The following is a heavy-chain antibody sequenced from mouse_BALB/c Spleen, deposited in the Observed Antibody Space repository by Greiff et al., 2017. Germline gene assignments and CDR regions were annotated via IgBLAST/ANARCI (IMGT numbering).Heavy chain of an antibody. CDR1: GFSLSTSGMG. CDR2: IWWDDDK. J-gene: IGHJ4*01. Sequence: QVTLKVCGPGILQPSQTLSLTCSFSGFSLSTSGMGVGWIRQPSGKGLEWLAHIWWDDDKRYNPALKSRLTISKDTSSNQVFLKIASVDTADTATYYCARMTGTDYYAMDYWGQGTSVTVSS. CDR3: ARMTGTDYYAMDY. V-gene: IGHV8-8*01. D-gene: IGHD4-1*01.